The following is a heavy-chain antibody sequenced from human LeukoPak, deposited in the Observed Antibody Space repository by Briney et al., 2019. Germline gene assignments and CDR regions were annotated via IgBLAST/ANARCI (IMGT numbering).Heavy chain of an antibody. CDR1: GFTFSSYG. D-gene: IGHD3-10*01. V-gene: IGHV3-30*02. CDR3: AKDEAHNYYGSGVFDY. J-gene: IGHJ4*02. Sequence: GGSLRLSCAASGFTFSSYGMHWVRQAPGKGREWVAFIRYDGSNKYYADSVKGRFTISRDNSKNTLYLQMNSLRAEDTAVYYCAKDEAHNYYGSGVFDYWGQGTLVTVSS. CDR2: IRYDGSNK.